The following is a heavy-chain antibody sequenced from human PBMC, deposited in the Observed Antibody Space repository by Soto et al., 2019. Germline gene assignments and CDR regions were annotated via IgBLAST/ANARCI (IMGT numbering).Heavy chain of an antibody. CDR1: GASISSPTNF. D-gene: IGHD2-8*02. CDR2: IHYRGTT. V-gene: IGHV4-30-4*02. Sequence: PSETLSLTCTVSGASISSPTNFWSWVRQAPGKGLEWIGFIHYRGTTFYNPSLKRPLTLSVDTSNNQFSLNLTSVTAAATAVYYCARARGYCTGPGCNIFYFYGMDVWGPGTAVTVSS. CDR3: ARARGYCTGPGCNIFYFYGMDV. J-gene: IGHJ6*02.